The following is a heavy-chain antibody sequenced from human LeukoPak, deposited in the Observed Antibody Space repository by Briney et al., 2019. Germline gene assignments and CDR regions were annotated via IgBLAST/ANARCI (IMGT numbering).Heavy chain of an antibody. V-gene: IGHV3-23*01. CDR3: ARGPSGYHNT. D-gene: IGHD5-12*01. CDR2: ISGSDSRT. Sequence: GGSLRLSCTASGFTFSSYAMTWVRQAPGKGLEWVSAISGSDSRTYYADSVKGRFTISRDNSKNTLYLQMNSLRAEDTAVYYCARGPSGYHNTGGQGTLVTVSS. CDR1: GFTFSSYA. J-gene: IGHJ4*02.